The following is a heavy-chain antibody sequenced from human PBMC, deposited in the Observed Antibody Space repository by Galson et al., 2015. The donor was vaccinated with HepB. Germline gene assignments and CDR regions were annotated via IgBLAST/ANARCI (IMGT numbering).Heavy chain of an antibody. CDR3: AREARRYYGSGSYYNADY. J-gene: IGHJ4*02. Sequence: SVKVSCKASGYTFTSYGISWVRQAPGQGLEWMGWISAYNGNTNYAQKLQGRVTMTTDTSTSTAYMELRSLRSDDTAVYYCAREARRYYGSGSYYNADYWGQGTLVTVSS. CDR2: ISAYNGNT. D-gene: IGHD3-10*01. V-gene: IGHV1-18*01. CDR1: GYTFTSYG.